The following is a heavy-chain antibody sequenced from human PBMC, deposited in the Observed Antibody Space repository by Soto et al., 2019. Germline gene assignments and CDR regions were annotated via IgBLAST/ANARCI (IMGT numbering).Heavy chain of an antibody. V-gene: IGHV4-30-4*01. J-gene: IGHJ3*02. D-gene: IGHD2-8*01. CDR2: IYYSGST. Sequence: SETLSLTCTVSGGSISSGDYYWSWIRQPPGKGLEWIGYIYYSGSTYYNPSLKSRVTISVDTSKNQFSLKLSSVTAADTAVYYCGRVWGYCTTGVCYTASDIWGKGTMVTVSS. CDR3: GRVWGYCTTGVCYTASDI. CDR1: GGSISSGDYY.